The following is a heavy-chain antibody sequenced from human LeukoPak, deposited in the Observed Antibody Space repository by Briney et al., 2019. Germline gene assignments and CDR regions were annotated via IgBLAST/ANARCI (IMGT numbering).Heavy chain of an antibody. V-gene: IGHV4-39*01. CDR1: GGSISSSSYY. J-gene: IGHJ4*02. CDR3: ARGYSSSWYGIDY. Sequence: SETLSLTCTVSGGSISSSSYYWGWLRQPPGKGLEWIGSIYYSGSTYYNPSLKSRVTISVDTSKNQFSLKLSSVTAADTAVYYCARGYSSSWYGIDYWGQGTLVTVSS. D-gene: IGHD6-13*01. CDR2: IYYSGST.